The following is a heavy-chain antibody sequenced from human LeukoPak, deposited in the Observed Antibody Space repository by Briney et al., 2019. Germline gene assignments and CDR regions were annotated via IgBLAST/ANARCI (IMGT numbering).Heavy chain of an antibody. D-gene: IGHD3-3*01. V-gene: IGHV3-7*01. CDR3: AKPITVSGATDGFDI. CDR1: GFTFSSYW. CDR2: IKQDGNEK. J-gene: IGHJ3*02. Sequence: GGSLRPSCAASGFTFSSYWMNWVRQAPGKGLEWVANIKQDGNEKYYVGSVKGRFTISRDNAKNSLYLQMNSLRVEDTVVYYCAKPITVSGATDGFDIWGQGTMVTVSS.